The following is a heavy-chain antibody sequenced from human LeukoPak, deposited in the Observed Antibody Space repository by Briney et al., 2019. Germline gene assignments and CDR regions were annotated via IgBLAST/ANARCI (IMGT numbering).Heavy chain of an antibody. CDR1: GGSISSYY. D-gene: IGHD1-26*01. Sequence: SETLSLTCTVSGGSISSYYWSWIRQPPGKGLEWIGYIYYSGSTNYNPSLKSRVTISVDTSKNQFSLMLSSVTAADTAVYYCARDRGGADYYSGSYFDAFDIWGQGTMVTVSS. J-gene: IGHJ3*02. CDR2: IYYSGST. V-gene: IGHV4-59*01. CDR3: ARDRGGADYYSGSYFDAFDI.